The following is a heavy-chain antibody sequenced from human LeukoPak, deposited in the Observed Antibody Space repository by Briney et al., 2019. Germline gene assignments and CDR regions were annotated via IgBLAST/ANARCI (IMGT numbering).Heavy chain of an antibody. CDR1: GFTFSTYL. J-gene: IGHJ4*02. D-gene: IGHD6-13*01. Sequence: GGSLRLSCEASGFTFSTYLMSWVRQAPGKGLEWVANIKQDGSEKYYVDSVKGRFTISRDNAKNSLYLQMNRLRAEDTAMYYCARDSAGNDYWGQGTLVTVSS. CDR3: ARDSAGNDY. V-gene: IGHV3-7*01. CDR2: IKQDGSEK.